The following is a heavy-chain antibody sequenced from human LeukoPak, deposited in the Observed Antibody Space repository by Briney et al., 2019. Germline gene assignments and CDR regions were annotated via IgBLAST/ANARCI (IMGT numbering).Heavy chain of an antibody. D-gene: IGHD3-16*01. V-gene: IGHV3-7*03. CDR2: IKQDGSEK. CDR3: AREGGLGFDY. CDR1: GFTFSSYA. J-gene: IGHJ4*02. Sequence: GGSLRLSCAASGFTFSSYAMSWVRQAPGKGLEWVANIKQDGSEKYYVDSVKGRFTISRDNAKNSLYLQMNSLRAEDTAVYYCAREGGLGFDYWGQGTLVTVSS.